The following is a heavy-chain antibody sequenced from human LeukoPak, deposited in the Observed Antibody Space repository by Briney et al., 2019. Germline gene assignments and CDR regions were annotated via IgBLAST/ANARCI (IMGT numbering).Heavy chain of an antibody. D-gene: IGHD1-26*01. CDR2: VFYNGRT. J-gene: IGHJ4*02. V-gene: IGHV4-59*08. CDR1: GASISPYY. CDR3: ASGNYYQDY. Sequence: PSETLSLTCSVSGASISPYYWVWIRQPSGKGLEWIGYVFYNGRTSYNPSLKSRVTISADTSKNQFSLKMNSVTAADTAVYYCASGNYYQDYWGQGTVVTVSP.